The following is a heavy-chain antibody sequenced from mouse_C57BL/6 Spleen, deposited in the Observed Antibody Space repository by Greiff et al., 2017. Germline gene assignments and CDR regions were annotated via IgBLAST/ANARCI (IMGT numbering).Heavy chain of an antibody. CDR1: GYTFTGYW. CDR3: ARYDYYYYAMDY. CDR2: ILPGSGST. J-gene: IGHJ4*01. Sequence: VQLQQSGAELMKPGASVKLSCKATGYTFTGYWIEWVKQRPGHGLEWIGEILPGSGSTNYNGKFKGKATFTADTSSNTAYMQLSSLTTEDSAIYYCARYDYYYYAMDYWGQGTSVTVSS. V-gene: IGHV1-9*01. D-gene: IGHD2-4*01.